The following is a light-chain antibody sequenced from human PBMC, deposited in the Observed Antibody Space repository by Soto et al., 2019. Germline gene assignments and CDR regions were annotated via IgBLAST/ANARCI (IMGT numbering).Light chain of an antibody. CDR2: EII. J-gene: IGLJ1*01. V-gene: IGLV2-14*01. CDR1: SSNIGAYNY. Sequence: QSVLTQPPSVSAAPGQKVTISCSGSSSNIGAYNYVAWYQHHPGKAPKLLVYEIINRPSGVSNRFSGYQSGNTASLTISGLQPEDEADYYCSSYTTTRTLVFGNGTKVT. CDR3: SSYTTTRTLV.